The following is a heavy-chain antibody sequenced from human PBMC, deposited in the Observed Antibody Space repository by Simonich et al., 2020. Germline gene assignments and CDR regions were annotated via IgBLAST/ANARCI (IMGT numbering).Heavy chain of an antibody. D-gene: IGHD1-1*01. V-gene: IGHV4-34*01. CDR2: INHSGST. CDR3: ARRANWNWYFDL. Sequence: QVQLQQWGAGLLKPSETLSLTCAVYGGSFSGYYWSWIRQPPGKGLEWIGAINHSGSTNYNPPLKSRVTISVDTSKNQFSLKLSSVTAADTAVYYCARRANWNWYFDLWGRGTLVTVSS. CDR1: GGSFSGYY. J-gene: IGHJ2*01.